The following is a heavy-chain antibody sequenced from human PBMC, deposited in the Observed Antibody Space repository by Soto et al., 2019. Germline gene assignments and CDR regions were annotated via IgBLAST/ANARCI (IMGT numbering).Heavy chain of an antibody. J-gene: IGHJ5*02. Sequence: TSAKVSCKESRFTFNSSAVQWARQARGQRLEWIGWIVVGSGNTNYAQKFQERVTITRDMSTSTAYMELSSLRSEDTAVYYCAPAQYDSSGYTPPNWFDPWGQGTLVTVSS. CDR2: IVVGSGNT. D-gene: IGHD3-22*01. V-gene: IGHV1-58*01. CDR1: RFTFNSSA. CDR3: APAQYDSSGYTPPNWFDP.